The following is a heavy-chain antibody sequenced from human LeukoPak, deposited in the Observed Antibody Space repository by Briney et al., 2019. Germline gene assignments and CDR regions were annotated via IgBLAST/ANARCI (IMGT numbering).Heavy chain of an antibody. CDR1: GGSISSSSYY. CDR3: ARIVPAATTHDY. J-gene: IGHJ4*02. Sequence: SETLSLTCTVSGGSISSSSYYWGWIRQPPGKGLEWIGTIYYSGATYYNPSLKSRVIISVDTSKNQFSLKLSSVTAADTAVYYCARIVPAATTHDYWGQGTLVTVSS. CDR2: IYYSGAT. D-gene: IGHD2-2*01. V-gene: IGHV4-39*01.